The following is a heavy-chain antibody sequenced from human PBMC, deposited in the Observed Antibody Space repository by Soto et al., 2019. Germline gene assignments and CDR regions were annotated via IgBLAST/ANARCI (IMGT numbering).Heavy chain of an antibody. Sequence: QLQLQESGPGLVKPSETLSLTCTVSGGSISSSSYYWGWIRQPPGKGLEWIGRIYYSGSTYYTPSLQSRVTISVDTSEHQFSLTLSSVTAADTAVYYCATLWGQDWGQGTLVTVSS. CDR3: ATLWGQD. CDR2: IYYSGST. CDR1: GGSISSSSYY. J-gene: IGHJ4*02. D-gene: IGHD3-10*01. V-gene: IGHV4-39*01.